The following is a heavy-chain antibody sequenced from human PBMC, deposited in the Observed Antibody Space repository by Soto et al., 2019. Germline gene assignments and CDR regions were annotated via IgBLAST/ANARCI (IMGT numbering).Heavy chain of an antibody. J-gene: IGHJ6*02. D-gene: IGHD3-10*01. CDR3: TTARWYYGSGSMRYYGMDV. V-gene: IGHV3-15*07. CDR1: GFTFSNAW. CDR2: IKSKTDGGTT. Sequence: EVQLVESGGGLVKPGGSLRLSCAASGFTFSNAWMNWVRQAPGKGLEWVGRIKSKTDGGTTDYAAPVKGRFTISRDDSKNTLYLQMNSLKTEYTAVYYCTTARWYYGSGSMRYYGMDVWGQGTTVTVSS.